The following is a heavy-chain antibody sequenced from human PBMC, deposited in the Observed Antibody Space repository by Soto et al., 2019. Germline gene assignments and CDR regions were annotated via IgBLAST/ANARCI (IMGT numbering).Heavy chain of an antibody. CDR3: AHRHDLGGFDI. J-gene: IGHJ3*02. CDR2: INWNDDE. D-gene: IGHD2-15*01. Sequence: QITLKESGPTLVKPTQPLTLTCTFSGFSLNTRAVGVGWIRQPPGKALEWLALINWNDDERYSPSLKDRPTITKDTSRNHVVLTMPNVDPVDTATYYCAHRHDLGGFDIWGQGTTVTVSS. V-gene: IGHV2-5*01. CDR1: GFSLNTRAVG.